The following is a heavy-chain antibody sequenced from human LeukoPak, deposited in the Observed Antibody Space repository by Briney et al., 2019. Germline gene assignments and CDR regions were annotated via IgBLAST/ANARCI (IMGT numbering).Heavy chain of an antibody. D-gene: IGHD3-16*01. J-gene: IGHJ4*02. CDR2: MWDDGSNQ. V-gene: IGHV3-33*08. CDR1: GFTFSSYG. Sequence: GGSLRLSCAASGFTFSSYGMHWVRQAPGKGLEWVAGMWDDGSNQDYADSVKGRFTISRDNSKNTLYLQMSSLRVEDTAVYYCARLSKSYGYTPDYWGQGTLVTVSS. CDR3: ARLSKSYGYTPDY.